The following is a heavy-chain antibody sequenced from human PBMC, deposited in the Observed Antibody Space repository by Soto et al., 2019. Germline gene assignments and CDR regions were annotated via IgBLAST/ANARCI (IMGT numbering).Heavy chain of an antibody. CDR3: ARAVDTAIVY. CDR2: INPSGGST. CDR1: VYTFTSYY. V-gene: IGHV1-46*01. J-gene: IGHJ4*02. D-gene: IGHD5-18*01. Sequence: GASVKVSCKASVYTFTSYYIHWGREAPGQGLEWMGIINPSGGSTSYAQKFQGRVTMTRDTSTSTVYMELSSLRSEDTAVYYCARAVDTAIVYWGQGTLVTVSS.